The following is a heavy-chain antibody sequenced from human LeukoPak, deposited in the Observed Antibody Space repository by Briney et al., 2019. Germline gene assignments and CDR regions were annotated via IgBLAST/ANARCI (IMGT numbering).Heavy chain of an antibody. CDR2: INHGGGT. D-gene: IGHD3-22*01. CDR1: GGSFSDYF. Sequence: SETLSLTCAVYGGSFSDYFWNWIRQTPGKGLEWIGEINHGGGTKYNPSLKSRATISVDTSKKQFSLNLTSVTAADTAVYYCARLRFYSSGYYSQDFDYWGQGTLVTVSS. V-gene: IGHV4-34*01. CDR3: ARLRFYSSGYYSQDFDY. J-gene: IGHJ4*02.